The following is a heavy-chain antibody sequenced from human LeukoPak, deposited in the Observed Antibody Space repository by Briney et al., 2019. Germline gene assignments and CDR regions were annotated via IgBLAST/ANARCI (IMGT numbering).Heavy chain of an antibody. D-gene: IGHD4-17*01. J-gene: IGHJ6*02. V-gene: IGHV3-21*01. CDR1: EFTLSSYS. Sequence: GGSLRLSCAASEFTLSSYSMNWVRQAPGKGLEWVSSISGSSSYIYYADSVKGRFTISRDNAKNSLYLQMSSLRAEDTAVYYCARMTTVTIRNIYYYYGMDVWGQGTTVTVSS. CDR2: ISGSSSYI. CDR3: ARMTTVTIRNIYYYYGMDV.